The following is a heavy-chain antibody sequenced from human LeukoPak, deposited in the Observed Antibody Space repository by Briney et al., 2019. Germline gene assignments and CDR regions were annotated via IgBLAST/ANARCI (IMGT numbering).Heavy chain of an antibody. Sequence: SETLSLTCTVSGGSISNHYWNWIRQPPGKGLEWVGHISYSGGTKYNPSLQSRVTISIDTSKNQFSLNLSSVTAADTAVYYCARGRKDDSGSYPADYWGQGTLVTVSS. D-gene: IGHD3-10*01. CDR2: ISYSGGT. CDR1: GGSISNHY. J-gene: IGHJ4*02. V-gene: IGHV4-59*08. CDR3: ARGRKDDSGSYPADY.